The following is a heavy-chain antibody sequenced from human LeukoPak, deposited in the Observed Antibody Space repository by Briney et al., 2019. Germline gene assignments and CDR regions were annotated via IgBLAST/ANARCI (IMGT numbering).Heavy chain of an antibody. CDR2: IYYSGST. Sequence: SETLSLTCTVSGGSISSSSYYWGWIRQPPGKGLEWIGSIYYSGSTYYNPSLKSRVTISVDTSKNQFSLKLSSVTAADTAVYYCVSRITIFGVVIADYLAYWGQGTLVTVSS. D-gene: IGHD3-3*01. CDR3: VSRITIFGVVIADYLAY. V-gene: IGHV4-39*01. CDR1: GGSISSSSYY. J-gene: IGHJ4*02.